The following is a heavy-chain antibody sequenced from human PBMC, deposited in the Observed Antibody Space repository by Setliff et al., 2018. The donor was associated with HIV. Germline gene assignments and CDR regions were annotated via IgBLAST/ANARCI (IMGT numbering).Heavy chain of an antibody. CDR2: INRDGSFT. CDR3: AKDSGVWGSYQDV. J-gene: IGHJ6*04. Sequence: PGGSLRLSCTTSGFTLSSHWMHWVRQAPGKGLVWVSRINRDGSFTNYADPVKGRFTISRDNSKNTLSLQMNRLRAEDTAVYFCAKDSGVWGSYQDVWGKGTTVTVSS. CDR1: GFTLSSHW. D-gene: IGHD3-16*02. V-gene: IGHV3-74*01.